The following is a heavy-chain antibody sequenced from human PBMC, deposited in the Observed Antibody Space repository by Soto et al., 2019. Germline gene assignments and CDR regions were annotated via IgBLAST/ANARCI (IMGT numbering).Heavy chain of an antibody. D-gene: IGHD2-15*01. V-gene: IGHV3-30-3*01. CDR1: GFTFSSYA. Sequence: GGSLRLSCAASGFTFSSYAMHWVRQAPGKGLEWVAVISYDGSNKYYADSVKGRFTISRDNSKNTLYLQMNSLRAGDTAVYYCASVGYCSGGSCQREYYFDYWGQGTQVTVSS. CDR2: ISYDGSNK. CDR3: ASVGYCSGGSCQREYYFDY. J-gene: IGHJ4*02.